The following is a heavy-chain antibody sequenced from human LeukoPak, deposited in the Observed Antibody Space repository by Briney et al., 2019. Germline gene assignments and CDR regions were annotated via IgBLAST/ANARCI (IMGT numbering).Heavy chain of an antibody. V-gene: IGHV1-46*01. Sequence: GVSVKVSCKAFGYTFTSNYMHWVRQAPVQGTEWMGVISPSGGSTTYAQKFQGRVTLTRDMSTSTDYLELSSLRSEDTAVYYCARDNSVRDEAWWFNPWGQGTLVTVSS. J-gene: IGHJ5*02. D-gene: IGHD5-24*01. CDR2: ISPSGGST. CDR3: ARDNSVRDEAWWFNP. CDR1: GYTFTSNY.